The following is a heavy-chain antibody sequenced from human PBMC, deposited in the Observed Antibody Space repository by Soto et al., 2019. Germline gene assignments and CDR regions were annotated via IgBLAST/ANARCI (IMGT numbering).Heavy chain of an antibody. J-gene: IGHJ4*02. CDR1: GFTFSSYA. D-gene: IGHD4-17*01. CDR2: ISGSGGST. Sequence: GGFLRLSCAASGFTFSSYAMSWVRQAPGKGLEWVSAISGSGGSTYYADSVKGRFTISRDNSKNTLYLQMNSLRAEDTAVYYCAKDKRLGAVTTSFDYWGQGTLVTVSS. V-gene: IGHV3-23*01. CDR3: AKDKRLGAVTTSFDY.